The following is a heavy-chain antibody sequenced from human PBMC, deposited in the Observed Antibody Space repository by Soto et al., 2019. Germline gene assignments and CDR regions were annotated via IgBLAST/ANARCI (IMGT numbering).Heavy chain of an antibody. D-gene: IGHD3-22*01. J-gene: IGHJ5*02. CDR3: ARRGGGSMIVDYNWFDP. CDR1: GGSISSGNW. Sequence: SETLSLTCAVSGGSISSGNWWSWVRQPPGTGLEWIGEIYHSGSTNYNPSLKSRVTISVDKSKNQLSLKLSSVTAADTAVYYCARRGGGSMIVDYNWFDPWGQGTLVTVSS. V-gene: IGHV4-4*02. CDR2: IYHSGST.